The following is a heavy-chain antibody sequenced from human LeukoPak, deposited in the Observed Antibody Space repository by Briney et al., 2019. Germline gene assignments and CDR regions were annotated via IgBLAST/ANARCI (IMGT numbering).Heavy chain of an antibody. J-gene: IGHJ4*02. V-gene: IGHV3-23*01. CDR1: GFTFSSYE. CDR2: ISGSGGST. Sequence: GGSLRLSCAASGFTFSSYEMNWVRQAPGKGLEWVSAISGSGGSTYYADSVKGRFTISRDNSKNTLYLQMNSLRAEDTAVYYCAKCFAQTGDIVVVVAANLFDYWGQGTLVTVSS. CDR3: AKCFAQTGDIVVVVAANLFDY. D-gene: IGHD2-15*01.